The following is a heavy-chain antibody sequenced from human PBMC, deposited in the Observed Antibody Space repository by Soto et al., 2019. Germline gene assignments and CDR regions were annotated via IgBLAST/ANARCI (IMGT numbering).Heavy chain of an antibody. D-gene: IGHD3-3*01. V-gene: IGHV4-31*03. J-gene: IGHJ4*02. CDR2: IYYTGST. Sequence: QVQLQESGPGLVKPSQTLSLTCTVSGGSISSGDISWNWIRQHPGKGLGWIGHIYYTGSTYYNPSLKSRLTISVDTSKNQFSLPLNSVTAADTAVYYCARGITISGELIKYYFDYWGQGTLVTVSS. CDR3: ARGITISGELIKYYFDY. CDR1: GGSISSGDIS.